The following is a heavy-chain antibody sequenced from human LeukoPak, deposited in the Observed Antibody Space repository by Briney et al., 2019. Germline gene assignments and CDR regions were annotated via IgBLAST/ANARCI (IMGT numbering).Heavy chain of an antibody. Sequence: SSSGSAIFYADSVKGRFTISRDNAKNSLFLQMNSLRAEDTAFYYCAGKGGFDDWGQGTLVTVSS. J-gene: IGHJ4*02. V-gene: IGHV3-48*03. CDR3: AGKGGFDD. D-gene: IGHD2-15*01. CDR2: SSSGSAI.